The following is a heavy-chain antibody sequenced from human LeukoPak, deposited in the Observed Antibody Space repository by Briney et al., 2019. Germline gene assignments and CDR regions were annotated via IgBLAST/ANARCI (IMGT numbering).Heavy chain of an antibody. CDR1: GFTFSSYA. CDR2: ISGGGGST. J-gene: IGHJ4*02. D-gene: IGHD3-9*01. V-gene: IGHV3-23*01. Sequence: GGSLRLSCAASGFTFSSYAMNWARQAPGKGLEWVSGISGGGGSTHYADSVKGRFTISRDNSKNTLYLQMNSLRADDTAVYYCARVPRADWDAYYFDYWGQGTLVTVSS. CDR3: ARVPRADWDAYYFDY.